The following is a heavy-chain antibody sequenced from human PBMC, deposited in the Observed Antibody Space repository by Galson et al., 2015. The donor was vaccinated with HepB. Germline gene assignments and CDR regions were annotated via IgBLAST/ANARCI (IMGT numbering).Heavy chain of an antibody. CDR3: ARDLDTSPLGEHVDY. V-gene: IGHV3-30-3*01. CDR1: GFTFSSYA. J-gene: IGHJ4*02. Sequence: SLRLSCAASGFTFSSYAMHWVRQAPGKGLEWVAVISYDGSYKYYADSVKGRFTIPRDNSKNTLYLQMNSLRAEDTAVYYCARDLDTSPLGEHVDYWGQGTLVTVSS. D-gene: IGHD2-2*01. CDR2: ISYDGSYK.